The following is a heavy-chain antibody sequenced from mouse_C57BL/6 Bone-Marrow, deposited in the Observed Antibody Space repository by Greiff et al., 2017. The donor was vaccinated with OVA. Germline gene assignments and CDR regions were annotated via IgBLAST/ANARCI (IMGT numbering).Heavy chain of an antibody. J-gene: IGHJ3*01. V-gene: IGHV1-81*01. D-gene: IGHD1-1*01. Sequence: VKLQESGAELARPGASVKLSCKASGYTFTSYGISWVKQRTGQGLEWIGEIYPRSGNTYYNEKFKGKATLTADKSSSTAYMELRSLTSEDSAVYFCADYYGSPLAYWGQGTLVTVSA. CDR1: GYTFTSYG. CDR2: IYPRSGNT. CDR3: ADYYGSPLAY.